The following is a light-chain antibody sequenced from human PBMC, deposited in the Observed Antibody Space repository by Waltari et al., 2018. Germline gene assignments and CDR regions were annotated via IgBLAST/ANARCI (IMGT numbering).Light chain of an antibody. Sequence: DIQMTQSPSTLSASVGDRVTITCRASQSISSWLAWYQQKPGKAPMLLSYKASSLESGVPSRFSGSGSGTEFTLTISSLQPDDFATYYCQQCYSFSYTFGQGTKLEIK. CDR2: KAS. J-gene: IGKJ2*01. CDR3: QQCYSFSYT. V-gene: IGKV1-5*03. CDR1: QSISSW.